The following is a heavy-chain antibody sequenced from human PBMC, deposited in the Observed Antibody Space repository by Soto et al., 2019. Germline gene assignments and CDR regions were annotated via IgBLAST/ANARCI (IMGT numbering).Heavy chain of an antibody. V-gene: IGHV3-33*05. D-gene: IGHD3-16*01. Sequence: QVQLVESGGGVVQPGTSLRLSCVGSGFTFRSYVIHWVRQAPGKGLEWVALTSYDGSNNFYGDSVKGRFTIYRDNSRNTVDLQMDSLRLEDTALYYCARWGTTGGLDVWGQGTLVSVSS. CDR2: TSYDGSNN. CDR1: GFTFRSYV. CDR3: ARWGTTGGLDV. J-gene: IGHJ4*02.